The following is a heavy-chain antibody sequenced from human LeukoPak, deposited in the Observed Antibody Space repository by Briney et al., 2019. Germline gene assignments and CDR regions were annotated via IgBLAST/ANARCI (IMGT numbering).Heavy chain of an antibody. CDR2: IYYSGST. Sequence: SETLSLTCTVSGGSINNYYWSWIRQPPGKGLEWIGFIYYSGSTNYNPSLKSRGTISLDTSKNQFSLNLSSVTAADTAVYYCAARGDGYNNWYFDLWGRGTLVTVSS. CDR3: AARGDGYNNWYFDL. CDR1: GGSINNYY. J-gene: IGHJ2*01. D-gene: IGHD5-24*01. V-gene: IGHV4-59*01.